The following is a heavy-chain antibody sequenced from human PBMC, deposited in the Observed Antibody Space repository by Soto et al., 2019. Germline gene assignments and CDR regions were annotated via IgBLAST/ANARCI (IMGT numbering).Heavy chain of an antibody. CDR3: AKDRMYWYFDL. CDR2: IRGNGDSA. V-gene: IGHV3-23*01. Sequence: EVQLLESGGGLVQPGESLRLSCAASGFTFSNYAMSWVRQTPGKGLEWVSVIRGNGDSAYYADSVRGRFTISRDNSKNTLYLQMSSLRAEDTAVYYCAKDRMYWYFDLWGRGTLVTVSS. CDR1: GFTFSNYA. J-gene: IGHJ2*01.